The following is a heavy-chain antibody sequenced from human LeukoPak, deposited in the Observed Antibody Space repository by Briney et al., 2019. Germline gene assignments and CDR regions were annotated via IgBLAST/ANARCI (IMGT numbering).Heavy chain of an antibody. D-gene: IGHD4-23*01. CDR1: GYTFTSYG. J-gene: IGHJ4*02. CDR3: ARAGDSTVVTFYDY. CDR2: ISAYNGNT. V-gene: IGHV1-18*01. Sequence: ASVKVSCKASGYTFTSYGISWVRQAPGQGLEWMGWISAYNGNTNYAQKLQGRVTMTTDTSTSTAYIELRSLRSDDTAVYYCARAGDSTVVTFYDYWGQGTLVTVSS.